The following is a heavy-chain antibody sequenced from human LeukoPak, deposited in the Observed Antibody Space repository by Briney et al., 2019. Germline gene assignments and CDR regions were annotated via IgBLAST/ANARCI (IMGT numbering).Heavy chain of an antibody. CDR1: GASFRSGGQY. CDR2: IFYNGKT. J-gene: IGHJ4*02. V-gene: IGHV4-61*08. Sequence: SETLSLTCTLSGASFRSGGQYWGWIRQTPGKGLEWIGDIFYNGKTNYNPSLKSRVTISLDTSWSQFSLRLSSVTASDTGVYYCARIFDVWGRGTLVTVSS. CDR3: ARIFDV.